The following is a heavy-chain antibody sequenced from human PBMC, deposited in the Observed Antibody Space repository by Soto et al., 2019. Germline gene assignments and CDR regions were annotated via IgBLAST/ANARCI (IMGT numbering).Heavy chain of an antibody. CDR3: AKVEGYSGYDTGVYYFDY. Sequence: GGSLRLSCAASGFTFSSYAMSWVRQAPGKGLEWVSAISGSGGSTYYADSVKGRFTISRDNSKNTLYLQMNSLRAEDTAVYYCAKVEGYSGYDTGVYYFDYWGQGTLGTVSS. CDR1: GFTFSSYA. D-gene: IGHD5-12*01. J-gene: IGHJ4*02. CDR2: ISGSGGST. V-gene: IGHV3-23*01.